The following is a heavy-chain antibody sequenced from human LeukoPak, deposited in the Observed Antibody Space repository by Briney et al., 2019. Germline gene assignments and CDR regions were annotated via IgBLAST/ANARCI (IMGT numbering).Heavy chain of an antibody. V-gene: IGHV3-30*04. Sequence: GGSLRLSCAASGFAFGNYAMNWIRQSPDKGPEWLAAISVNGSAQNYADSVQGRFIISRDNAKNTLYLQMNSLRLEDTAVYYCARDFGYWGQGTLVTVSS. CDR2: ISVNGSAQ. J-gene: IGHJ4*02. CDR3: ARDFGY. CDR1: GFAFGNYA.